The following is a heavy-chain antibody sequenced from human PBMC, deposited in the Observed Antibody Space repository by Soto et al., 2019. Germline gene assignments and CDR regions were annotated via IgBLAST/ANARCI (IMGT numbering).Heavy chain of an antibody. Sequence: EVQLVESGGGLVQPGGSLKLSCAGSGFTFSGSALHWVRQASGKGLEWVGRIRSKANSYATAYAASVKGRFTISRDDSKNTEDLQMNSLKTEDTAVYYCTRHTFCYSGSYSSWFDPWGQGTLVTVSS. CDR1: GFTFSGSA. D-gene: IGHD1-26*01. V-gene: IGHV3-73*01. J-gene: IGHJ5*02. CDR3: TRHTFCYSGSYSSWFDP. CDR2: IRSKANSYAT.